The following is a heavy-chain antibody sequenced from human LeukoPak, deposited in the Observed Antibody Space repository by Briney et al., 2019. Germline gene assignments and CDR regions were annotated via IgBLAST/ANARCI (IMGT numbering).Heavy chain of an antibody. CDR1: GFTFSSYW. D-gene: IGHD1-1*01. CDR2: ISSDGRRT. V-gene: IGHV3-74*01. Sequence: GGSLRLSCAASGFTFSSYWMHWVRQAPGKGLVWVSLISSDGRRTNHADSVKGRFTISRDNAKNTLYLQMNSLRAEDTAVYYCTRERLERHDAFDMWGQGTVVTVSS. CDR3: TRERLERHDAFDM. J-gene: IGHJ3*02.